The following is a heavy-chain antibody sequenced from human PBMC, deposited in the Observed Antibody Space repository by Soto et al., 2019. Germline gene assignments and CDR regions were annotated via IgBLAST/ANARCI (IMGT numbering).Heavy chain of an antibody. V-gene: IGHV3-48*03. Sequence: GGSLRLSCAASGFNFSSYEMNWVRQAPGKGLELVSYLSSXXSTIXYADSVKGRFTISRDNSKNMLYLXXNSLRADDSAVYFCAKDSSAAFDYWGQGTVVTVSS. D-gene: IGHD6-25*01. CDR2: LSSXXSTI. CDR3: AKDSSAAFDY. J-gene: IGHJ4*02. CDR1: GFNFSSYE.